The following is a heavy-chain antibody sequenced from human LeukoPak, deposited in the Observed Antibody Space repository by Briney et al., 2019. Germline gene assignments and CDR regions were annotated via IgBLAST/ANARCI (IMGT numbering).Heavy chain of an antibody. D-gene: IGHD4-23*01. V-gene: IGHV4-34*01. CDR3: ATLTGGDDAFDI. CDR2: IYHSGST. J-gene: IGHJ3*02. Sequence: PSETLSLTCAVYGGSFSGYYWSWIRQPPGKGLEWIGSIYHSGSTYYNPSLKSRVTISVDTSKNQFSLKLSSVTAADTAVYYCATLTGGDDAFDIWGQGTMVTVSS. CDR1: GGSFSGYY.